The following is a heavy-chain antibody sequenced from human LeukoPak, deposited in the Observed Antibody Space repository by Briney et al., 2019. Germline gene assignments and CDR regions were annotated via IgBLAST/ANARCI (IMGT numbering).Heavy chain of an antibody. Sequence: GASVKVSCKVSGYTLTKLSMHWVRQAPGKGLEWMGGFDPEDGETIYAQKFQGRVSMTEDTSTDTAYMELSSLRSEDTAIFYCATGLGGFPLPLGYWGQGTLVTVSS. D-gene: IGHD2-15*01. J-gene: IGHJ4*02. V-gene: IGHV1-24*01. CDR3: ATGLGGFPLPLGY. CDR2: FDPEDGET. CDR1: GYTLTKLS.